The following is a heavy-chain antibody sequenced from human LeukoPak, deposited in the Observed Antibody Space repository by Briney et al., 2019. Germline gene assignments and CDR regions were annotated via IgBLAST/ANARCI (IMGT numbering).Heavy chain of an antibody. D-gene: IGHD1-14*01. J-gene: IGHJ4*02. CDR1: GLTFSTSG. V-gene: IGHV3-21*06. CDR2: IGPTGSDR. Sequence: GGSLRLSCTASGLTFSTSGFNWVRQAPGKGLEWVASIGPTGSDRYHADSIKGRFTISRDNANNFLYLQMNSLRAEDTAVYYCATETNGRHYDYWGQGTLLTDSS. CDR3: ATETNGRHYDY.